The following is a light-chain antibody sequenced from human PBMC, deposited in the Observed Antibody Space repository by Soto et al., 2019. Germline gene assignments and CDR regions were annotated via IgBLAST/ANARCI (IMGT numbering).Light chain of an antibody. CDR1: SSDVGAYKY. J-gene: IGLJ3*02. V-gene: IGLV2-8*01. CDR2: EVS. Sequence: QSALTQPPSASGSPGQSVTISGTGTSSDVGAYKYVSWYQQYPGKAPKLMIYEVSKRPSGVPDRFSGSKSGNTASLTVSGLQAEDEADYYYTSYVSSNIWVFGGGTKLTVL. CDR3: TSYVSSNIWV.